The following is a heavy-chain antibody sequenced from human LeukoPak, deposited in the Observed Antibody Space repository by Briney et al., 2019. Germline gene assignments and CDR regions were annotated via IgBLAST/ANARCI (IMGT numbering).Heavy chain of an antibody. V-gene: IGHV4-59*01. CDR3: ARRSSWYFDRFHFDY. CDR1: GGSISSYY. J-gene: IGHJ4*02. CDR2: IYYSGST. Sequence: SETLSLTCTVSGGSISSYYWSWIRQPPGKGLEWIGYIYYSGSTNYNPSLKSRVTISVDTSKNQLSLKLSSVTAADTAVYYCARRSSWYFDRFHFDYWGQGTLVTVSS. D-gene: IGHD6-13*01.